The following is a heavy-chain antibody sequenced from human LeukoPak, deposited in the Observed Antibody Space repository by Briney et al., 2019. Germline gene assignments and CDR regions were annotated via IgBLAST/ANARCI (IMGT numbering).Heavy chain of an antibody. CDR3: ARDPPDNYQYNWFDP. D-gene: IGHD4-11*01. J-gene: IGHJ5*02. CDR2: IIPVFGTA. Sequence: SVKVSCKASGGTFSSYAISWVRQAPGQGLEWMGGIIPVFGTANYAQKFQGRVTITTDESTSTAYMELSSLRSEDTAVYYCARDPPDNYQYNWFDPWGQGTLVTVSS. CDR1: GGTFSSYA. V-gene: IGHV1-69*05.